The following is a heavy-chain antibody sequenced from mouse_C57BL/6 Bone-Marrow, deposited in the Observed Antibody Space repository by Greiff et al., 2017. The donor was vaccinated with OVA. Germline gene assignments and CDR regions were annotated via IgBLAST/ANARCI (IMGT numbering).Heavy chain of an antibody. D-gene: IGHD2-4*01. CDR1: EYAFPSHD. J-gene: IGHJ3*01. V-gene: IGHV5-2*01. Sequence: EVHLVESGGGLVQPGESLKLSCESNEYAFPSHDMSWVRKTPEKRLVLVAAINSDGGSTFYPDTMERRFIISRDDTKKTLYLQMSSLRSEDTALYYCARRSMITTYFFAYWGQGTLVTVSA. CDR2: INSDGGST. CDR3: ARRSMITTYFFAY.